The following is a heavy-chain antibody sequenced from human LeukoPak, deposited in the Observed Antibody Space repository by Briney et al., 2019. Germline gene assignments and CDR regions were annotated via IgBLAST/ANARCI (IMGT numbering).Heavy chain of an antibody. Sequence: GGSLRLSCAASGFTVSSNYMSWVRQAPGKGLEWVSVIYSGGSTYYADSVKGRFTISRDNSKNTLYLQMNSLRAEDTAVYYCARGLMGCSGGRCSRALSAYWGQGTLVTVSS. CDR1: GFTVSSNY. V-gene: IGHV3-66*01. CDR2: IYSGGST. CDR3: ARGLMGCSGGRCSRALSAY. J-gene: IGHJ4*02. D-gene: IGHD2-15*01.